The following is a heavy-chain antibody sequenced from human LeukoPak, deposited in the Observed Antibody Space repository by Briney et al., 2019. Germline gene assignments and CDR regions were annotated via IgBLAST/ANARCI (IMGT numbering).Heavy chain of an antibody. Sequence: GASVKVSCKASGGSFSSYAISWVRQAPGHGLEWMGGIIPIFVTANYAQKFQGRVTITADESTSTAYMELSSLRSDDTAVYYCARNGRHDYVWGNWGQGTLVTVSS. J-gene: IGHJ4*02. CDR2: IIPIFVTA. D-gene: IGHD3-16*01. V-gene: IGHV1-69*13. CDR3: ARNGRHDYVWGN. CDR1: GGSFSSYA.